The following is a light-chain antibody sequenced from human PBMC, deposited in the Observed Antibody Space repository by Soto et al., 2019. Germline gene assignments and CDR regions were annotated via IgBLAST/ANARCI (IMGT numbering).Light chain of an antibody. Sequence: EIVLTQSPGTLSLSPGERATLSCRASQSVSSNYLAWYQQKHGQAPRLLIYGASSRATGIPDRFSGSGSGTDFILTISRLEPEDFAVYDGRQYASTPSGTFGQGTKVEIK. CDR1: QSVSSNY. V-gene: IGKV3-20*01. J-gene: IGKJ1*01. CDR3: RQYASTPSGT. CDR2: GAS.